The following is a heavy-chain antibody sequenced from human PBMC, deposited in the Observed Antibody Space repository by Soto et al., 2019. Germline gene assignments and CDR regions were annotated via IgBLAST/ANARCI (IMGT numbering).Heavy chain of an antibody. J-gene: IGHJ6*02. D-gene: IGHD2-21*01. CDR3: ASVGIVVATSDMDD. CDR1: GFTFSDYY. Sequence: GGSLRLSCAASGFTFSDYYMSWIRQAPGKGLEWVSYISSIGSTIYYADSVKGRFTISRNNANNPLYPQVKCLGAEAPAVDYCASVGIVVATSDMDDWGQGTTVTVSS. CDR2: ISSIGSTI. V-gene: IGHV3-11*01.